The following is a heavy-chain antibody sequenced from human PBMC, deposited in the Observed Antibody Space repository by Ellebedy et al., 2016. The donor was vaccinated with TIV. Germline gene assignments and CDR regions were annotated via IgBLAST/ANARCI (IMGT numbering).Heavy chain of an antibody. D-gene: IGHD3-10*01. CDR3: ARDSGSGAFDI. J-gene: IGHJ3*02. CDR2: IRQDGSRV. V-gene: IGHV3-7*01. CDR1: GFIISNYG. Sequence: GESLKISCAASGFIISNYGMHWVRQAPGKGLEWVANIRQDGSRVNYVDSVKGRFTISRDNAKNSLHLQMNGLRAEDTAVYYCARDSGSGAFDIWGQGTLVTVSS.